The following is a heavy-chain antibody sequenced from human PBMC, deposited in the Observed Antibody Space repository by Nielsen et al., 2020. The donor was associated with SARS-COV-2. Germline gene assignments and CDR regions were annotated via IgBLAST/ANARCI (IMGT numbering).Heavy chain of an antibody. CDR3: ARGAVIGYFQH. CDR1: GGSISSSGYS. Sequence: SETLSLTCAVSGGSISSSGYSWSWIRQPPGKGLEWIGYIYHSGSTYYNPSLKSRVTISVDRSKNQFSLKLSSVTAADTAVYYCARGAVIGYFQHWGQGTLVTVSS. D-gene: IGHD2-21*01. J-gene: IGHJ1*01. V-gene: IGHV4-30-2*01. CDR2: IYHSGST.